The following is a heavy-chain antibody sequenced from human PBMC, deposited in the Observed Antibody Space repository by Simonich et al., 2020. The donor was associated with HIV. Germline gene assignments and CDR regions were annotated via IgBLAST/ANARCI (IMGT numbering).Heavy chain of an antibody. CDR3: ARDEVVNCSGGSCHRVGMDV. CDR1: GGSFSGYY. D-gene: IGHD2-15*01. Sequence: QVQLQQWGAGLLKPSETLSLTCAVYGGSFSGYYWSWIRQPPGKGLEWIGEIKNSEGTNSNPSLKGRITRSEEASKNQFSRKLSYLTAADTAVYYCARDEVVNCSGGSCHRVGMDVWGQGTTVTVSS. J-gene: IGHJ6*02. CDR2: IKNSEGT. V-gene: IGHV4-34*01.